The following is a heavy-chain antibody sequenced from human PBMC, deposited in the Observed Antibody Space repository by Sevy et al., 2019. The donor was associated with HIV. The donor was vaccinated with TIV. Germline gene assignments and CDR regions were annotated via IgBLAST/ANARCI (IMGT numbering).Heavy chain of an antibody. D-gene: IGHD3-10*01. J-gene: IGHJ4*02. Sequence: GGSLRLSCAASGFSFSTYSMNLVRQAPGKGLEWVSSISGSSNYIYYVDSVKGRFTISRDNAKNSLYLQMNSLRAEDTAVYYCARGAYGSGTYYSDYWGQGTLVTVSS. CDR3: ARGAYGSGTYYSDY. CDR1: GFSFSTYS. V-gene: IGHV3-21*01. CDR2: ISGSSNYI.